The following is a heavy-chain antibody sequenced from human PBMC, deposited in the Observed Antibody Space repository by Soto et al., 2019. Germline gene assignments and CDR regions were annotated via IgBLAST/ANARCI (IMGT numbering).Heavy chain of an antibody. CDR2: ISTYNGNT. CDR1: GYTFTSYG. D-gene: IGHD2-21*01. Sequence: QVQLVQSGAEVKKPGASVKVSCKASGYTFTSYGINWVRQAPGQGLEWMGWISTYNGNTNYAQKLQGRVTMTTDTSTSTAYMDLRSLRSDDTAVYYCARDRDGYSAGYYGRDVWGQGITVTVSS. J-gene: IGHJ6*02. CDR3: ARDRDGYSAGYYGRDV. V-gene: IGHV1-18*01.